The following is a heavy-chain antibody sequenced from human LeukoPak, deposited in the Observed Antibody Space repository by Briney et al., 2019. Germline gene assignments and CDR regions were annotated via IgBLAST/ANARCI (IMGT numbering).Heavy chain of an antibody. Sequence: GASVKVSCKASGGTFSSYAISWVRQAPGQGLEWMGRIIPILGIANYAQKFQGRVTITADKSTSTAHMELSSLRSEDTAVYYCAESGYDTYFDYWGQGTLVTVSS. CDR1: GGTFSSYA. CDR3: AESGYDTYFDY. V-gene: IGHV1-69*04. CDR2: IIPILGIA. D-gene: IGHD5-12*01. J-gene: IGHJ4*02.